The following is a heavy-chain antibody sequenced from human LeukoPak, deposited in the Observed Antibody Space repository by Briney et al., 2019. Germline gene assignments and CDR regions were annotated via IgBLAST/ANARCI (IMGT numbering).Heavy chain of an antibody. CDR2: ISGSGGST. Sequence: PGGSLRLSCAASGFTFSSYSMSWVRQAPGKGLEWVSAISGSGGSTYYADSVKGRFTISRDNSKNTLYLQMNSLRAEDTALYYCSRDLGTGRPHDFWGQGTLVTVSS. CDR3: SRDLGTGRPHDF. CDR1: GFTFSSYS. V-gene: IGHV3-23*01. J-gene: IGHJ4*02. D-gene: IGHD3/OR15-3a*01.